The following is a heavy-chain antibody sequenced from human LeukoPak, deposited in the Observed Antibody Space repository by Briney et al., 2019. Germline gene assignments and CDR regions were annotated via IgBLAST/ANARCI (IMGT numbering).Heavy chain of an antibody. D-gene: IGHD6-13*01. V-gene: IGHV3-21*01. CDR1: GFTFSSYN. CDR3: ARDRGGIAAAGTITDY. CDR2: ISSSSSYI. J-gene: IGHJ4*02. Sequence: GGSLRLSCAASGFTFSSYNMNWVRQAPGKGLEWVSSISSSSSYIYYADSVKGRFTISRDNAKNSLYLQMNSLRADDTAVYYCARDRGGIAAAGTITDYWGQETLVTVSS.